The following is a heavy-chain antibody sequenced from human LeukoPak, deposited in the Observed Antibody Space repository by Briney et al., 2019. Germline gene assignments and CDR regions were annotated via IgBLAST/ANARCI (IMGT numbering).Heavy chain of an antibody. J-gene: IGHJ5*02. D-gene: IGHD6-13*01. Sequence: GGSLRLSCAASGFTFSSYAMSWVRQAPGKGLEWVSAISGSGGSTYYADSVKGRFTISRDNSKNTLYLQMNSLRAEDTAVYYCAGAGSRDGWFDPWGQGTLVTVSS. V-gene: IGHV3-23*01. CDR3: AGAGSRDGWFDP. CDR2: ISGSGGST. CDR1: GFTFSSYA.